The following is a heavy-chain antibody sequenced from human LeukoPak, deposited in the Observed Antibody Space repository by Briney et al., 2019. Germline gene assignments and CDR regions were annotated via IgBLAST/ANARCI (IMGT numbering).Heavy chain of an antibody. Sequence: PGGSLRLSCAASGFTFSSYGMHWVRQAPGKGLEWVAVIWYDGSNKYYADSVKGRFTISRDNSKNTLYLQMNSLRAEDTAVYYCARQSGYSYGCFDYWGQGTLVTVSS. J-gene: IGHJ4*02. V-gene: IGHV3-33*01. CDR3: ARQSGYSYGCFDY. CDR1: GFTFSSYG. D-gene: IGHD5-18*01. CDR2: IWYDGSNK.